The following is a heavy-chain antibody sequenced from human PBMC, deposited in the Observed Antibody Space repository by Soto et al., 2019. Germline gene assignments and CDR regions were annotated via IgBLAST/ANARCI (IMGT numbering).Heavy chain of an antibody. CDR3: AKASAPGGTYFPLWF. J-gene: IGHJ4*02. CDR1: GFTFSSYS. D-gene: IGHD1-26*01. Sequence: HPGGSLRLSCAASGFTFSSYSMNWVRQAPGKGLEWVSYISSSSSTIYYADSVKGRFTISRDNAKNSLYLQMNSLRDADTAVYYCAKASAPGGTYFPLWFWGQGTLVTVSS. CDR2: ISSSSSTI. V-gene: IGHV3-48*02.